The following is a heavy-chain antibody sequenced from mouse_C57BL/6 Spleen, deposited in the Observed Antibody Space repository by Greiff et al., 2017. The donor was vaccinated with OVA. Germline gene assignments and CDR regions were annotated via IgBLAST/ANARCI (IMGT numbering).Heavy chain of an antibody. CDR1: GYSITSGYD. J-gene: IGHJ4*01. CDR2: ISYSGST. V-gene: IGHV3-1*01. Sequence: EVQVVESGPGMVKPSQSLSLTCTVTGYSITSGYDWHWIRHFPGNKLEWMGYISYSGSTNYNPSLKSRISITHDTSKNHFFLKLNSVTTEDTATYYCARRLRDYYAMDYWGQGTSVTVSS. CDR3: ARRLRDYYAMDY. D-gene: IGHD1-1*01.